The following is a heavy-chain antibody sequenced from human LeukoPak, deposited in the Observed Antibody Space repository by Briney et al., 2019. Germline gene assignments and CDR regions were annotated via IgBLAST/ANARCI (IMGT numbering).Heavy chain of an antibody. CDR1: GDSVSSGTYY. V-gene: IGHV4-61*01. Sequence: SETLSLTCTVSGDSVSSGTYYWSWIRQPPGKGLEWIGYIYYSGSTNYNPSLKSRVTISVDTSKNQFSLKLSSVTAADTAVYYCARITGGSGWYYFDYWGQGILVTVSS. D-gene: IGHD6-19*01. J-gene: IGHJ4*02. CDR3: ARITGGSGWYYFDY. CDR2: IYYSGST.